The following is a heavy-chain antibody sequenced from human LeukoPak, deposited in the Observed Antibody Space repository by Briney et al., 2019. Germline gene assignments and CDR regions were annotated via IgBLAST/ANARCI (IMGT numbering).Heavy chain of an antibody. CDR3: AKFPPNPVTPPKYLNS. J-gene: IGHJ4*02. CDR2: IRYDGNAK. V-gene: IGHV3-30*02. D-gene: IGHD4-17*01. CDR1: GFTFSSYG. Sequence: GGSLRLSCAASGFTFSSYGMHWVRQAPGKGLEWVAFIRYDGNAKYYADSVKGRFTISRDNAKNSLYLQMNSLRAEDTAVYYGAKFPPNPVTPPKYLNSGGRGPLFTVSS.